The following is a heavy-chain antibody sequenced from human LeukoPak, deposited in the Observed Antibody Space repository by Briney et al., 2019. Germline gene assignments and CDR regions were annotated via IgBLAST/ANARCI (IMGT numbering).Heavy chain of an antibody. J-gene: IGHJ5*02. V-gene: IGHV1-69*01. CDR2: IIPIFGTA. CDR1: GGTFSSYA. Sequence: ASETVSCKASGGTFSSYAISWVRQAPGQGLEWMGGIIPIFGTANYAQKFQGRVTITADESTSTAYMELSSLRSEDTAVYYCARGPTYSSGSYYAWFDPWGQGTLVTVSS. D-gene: IGHD3-10*01. CDR3: ARGPTYSSGSYYAWFDP.